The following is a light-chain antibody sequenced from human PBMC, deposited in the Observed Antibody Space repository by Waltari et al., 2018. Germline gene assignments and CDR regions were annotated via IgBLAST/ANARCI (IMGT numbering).Light chain of an antibody. CDR2: GAS. V-gene: IGKV1-5*03. CDR1: QSLGTF. CDR3: QQYKSYPLT. Sequence: DIQMTQSPSTLSASVGDRVTIPCRASQSLGTFLAWYQQKPGKPPKLLIHGASTLQIGVPSRFSGSGSRTEFTLTISSLQPDDFATYYCQQYKSYPLTFGGGTRVEIK. J-gene: IGKJ4*01.